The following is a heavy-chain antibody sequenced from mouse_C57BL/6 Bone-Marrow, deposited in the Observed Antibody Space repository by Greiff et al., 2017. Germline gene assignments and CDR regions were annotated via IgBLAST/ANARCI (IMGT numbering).Heavy chain of an antibody. CDR3: TMNAMDY. Sequence: EVQLQQSGAELVRPGASVKLSCTASGFNIKDDSMHWVKQRPEQGLEWIGWIDPENGDTEYASKFQGKATITADTSSNTAYLQLSSLTSEDTAVYYCTMNAMDYWGQGTSVTVSS. CDR2: IDPENGDT. V-gene: IGHV14-4*01. J-gene: IGHJ4*01. CDR1: GFNIKDDS.